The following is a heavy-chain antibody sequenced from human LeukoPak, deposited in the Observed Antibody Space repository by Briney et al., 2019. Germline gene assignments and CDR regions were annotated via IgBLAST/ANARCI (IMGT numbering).Heavy chain of an antibody. CDR1: GGSISSGGYY. CDR3: ARECLYYYYAMDV. CDR2: IYYSGST. J-gene: IGHJ6*02. Sequence: ASQTLSLTCTVSGGSISSGGYYWSWIRQHPGKGLEWIGYIYYSGSTYYNPSLKSRVTISVDTSKNQFSLKLSSVTAADTAVYYCARECLYYYYAMDVWGQGTTVAVSS. V-gene: IGHV4-31*03. D-gene: IGHD5/OR15-5a*01.